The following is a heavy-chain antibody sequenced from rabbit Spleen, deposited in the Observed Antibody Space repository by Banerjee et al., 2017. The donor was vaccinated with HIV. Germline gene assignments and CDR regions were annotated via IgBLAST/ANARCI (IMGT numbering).Heavy chain of an antibody. CDR2: IDTRDGDT. CDR1: GFSFSSTW. CDR3: ARNYVNAFDP. D-gene: IGHD1-1*01. Sequence: LEESGGGLVKPGGTLTLTCTVSGFSFSSTWICWVRQAPGKGLEWIACIDTRDGDTDYANWPKGRFTISKTSSTTVTLQMTSLTAADTATYFCARNYVNAFDPWGQGTLVTVS. J-gene: IGHJ2*01. V-gene: IGHV1S45*01.